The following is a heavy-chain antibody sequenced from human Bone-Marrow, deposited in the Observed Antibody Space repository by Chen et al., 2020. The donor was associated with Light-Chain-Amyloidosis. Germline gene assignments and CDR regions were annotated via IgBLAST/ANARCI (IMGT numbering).Heavy chain of an antibody. CDR2: INSDGSST. D-gene: IGHD1-20*01. Sequence: EVQLVESGGGLVQPGGSLRLSCAASGFTFSSYWIHWVRQAPGKGLVWVSRINSDGSSTSYADSVKDRFTISRDNAKNTLYLQMSSLRAEDTAVYYCTTQGVIPGRRYWGQETLVTVSS. CDR1: GFTFSSYW. J-gene: IGHJ4*02. CDR3: TTQGVIPGRRY. V-gene: IGHV3-74*01.